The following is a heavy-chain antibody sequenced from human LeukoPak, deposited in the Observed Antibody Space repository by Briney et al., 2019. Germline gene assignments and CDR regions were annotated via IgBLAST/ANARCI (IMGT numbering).Heavy chain of an antibody. CDR2: IKPDGSST. CDR1: GITFSNHW. D-gene: IGHD3-16*01. Sequence: GGSLRLSCAASGITFSNHWIHWVRQAPGKGLVWVSRIKPDGSSTNYADSVKGRFTISRDNAKNTVFLQMNSLRAEDTAVYYCAGGRGSYGLWDTWGQGTLVSVSS. V-gene: IGHV3-74*01. J-gene: IGHJ5*02. CDR3: AGGRGSYGLWDT.